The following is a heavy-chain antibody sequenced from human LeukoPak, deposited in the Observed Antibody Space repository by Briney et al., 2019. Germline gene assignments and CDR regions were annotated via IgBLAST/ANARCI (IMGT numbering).Heavy chain of an antibody. CDR1: GRSFSGYY. CDR2: IYYSGST. Sequence: PSETLSLTCAVYGRSFSGYYCSWIRQPPGKGLEWIGYIYYSGSTNYNPSLKSRVTISVDTSKNQFSLKLSSVTTADTAVYYCARGPGGGYSYYFLHVWGKGTTVTVSS. J-gene: IGHJ6*04. CDR3: ARGPGGGYSYYFLHV. V-gene: IGHV4-59*01. D-gene: IGHD3-10*01.